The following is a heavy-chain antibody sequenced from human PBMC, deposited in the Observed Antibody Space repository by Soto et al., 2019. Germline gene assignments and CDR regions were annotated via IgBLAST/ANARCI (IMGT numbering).Heavy chain of an antibody. Sequence: PSDTLSLTCIVSGGSTSSSTYYWVWIRHPPGKGLEWIGSVYYTGSTFYNPSLKSRVTISVDTSKNQFSLRLSSVTAADTAVYYCARQRRYYYDSSGYPDYWGQGTLVTVSS. CDR1: GGSTSSSTYY. V-gene: IGHV4-39*01. D-gene: IGHD3-22*01. J-gene: IGHJ4*02. CDR3: ARQRRYYYDSSGYPDY. CDR2: VYYTGST.